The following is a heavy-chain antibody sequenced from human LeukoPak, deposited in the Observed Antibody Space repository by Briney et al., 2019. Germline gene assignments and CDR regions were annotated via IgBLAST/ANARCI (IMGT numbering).Heavy chain of an antibody. D-gene: IGHD3-22*01. J-gene: IGHJ3*02. V-gene: IGHV4-59*01. CDR3: ARDENFYDSSGILDI. Sequence: SETLSLTCTVSGDSISSYYWSWIRQPPGKGLEWIGYISHTGNTNYNPSLTGRLTTSLDTSKSQVSLQLTSVTAADTAVYYCARDENFYDSSGILDIWRQGTMVTVSS. CDR1: GDSISSYY. CDR2: ISHTGNT.